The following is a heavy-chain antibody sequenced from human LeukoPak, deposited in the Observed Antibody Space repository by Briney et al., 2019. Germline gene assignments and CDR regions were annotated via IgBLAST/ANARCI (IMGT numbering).Heavy chain of an antibody. J-gene: IGHJ6*03. V-gene: IGHV3-66*01. CDR3: AGSQDGSGSYFYYFYIDV. D-gene: IGHD3-10*01. Sequence: PGGSLRLSCAASGFTVNSNYMSWVRQAPGKGLEWVSIYRGGSTYYADSVKGRFTVSRDNSKNILYLQMNSLRAEDTAVYYCAGSQDGSGSYFYYFYIDVWGKGTTV. CDR1: GFTVNSNY. CDR2: YRGGST.